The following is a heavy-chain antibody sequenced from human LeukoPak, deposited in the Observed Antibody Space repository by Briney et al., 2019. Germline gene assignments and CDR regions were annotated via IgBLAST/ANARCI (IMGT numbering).Heavy chain of an antibody. J-gene: IGHJ4*02. D-gene: IGHD6-19*01. V-gene: IGHV3-30*18. CDR3: AKPPPSQPGYQAVAYYFDY. CDR1: GFTFSSYG. Sequence: GGSLRLSCAASGFTFSSYGMHWVRQAPGKGLEWVAVISYDGSNKYYADSVKGRFTISRDNSKKNLYLQMNSLRAEDSAVYYCAKPPPSQPGYQAVAYYFDYWGQGTLVTVSS. CDR2: ISYDGSNK.